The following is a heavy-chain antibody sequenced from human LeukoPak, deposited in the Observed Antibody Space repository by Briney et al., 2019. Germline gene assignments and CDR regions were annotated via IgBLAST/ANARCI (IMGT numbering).Heavy chain of an antibody. J-gene: IGHJ4*02. CDR1: GFTFSSYW. CDR3: ARDLGIAAGGTFDY. D-gene: IGHD6-13*01. V-gene: IGHV3-21*01. Sequence: GGSLRLSCAASGFTFSSYWMSWVRQAPGKGLEWVSSISSSSSYIYYADSVKGRFTISRDNAKNSLYLQMNSLRAEDTAVYYCARDLGIAAGGTFDYWGQGTLVTVSS. CDR2: ISSSSSYI.